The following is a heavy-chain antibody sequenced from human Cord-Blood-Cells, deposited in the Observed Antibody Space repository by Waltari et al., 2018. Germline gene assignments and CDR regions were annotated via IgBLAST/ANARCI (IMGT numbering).Heavy chain of an antibody. Sequence: EVQLVQSGAEVKKPGESLKISCKGSGYSFTSYCIGWVRQMPGKGLEWMGISYPGDSDTRYSPSFQGQVTSSADKSISTAYLQWSSLKASDTAMYYCARRPIYYDSSGYYFDYWGQGTLVTVSS. V-gene: IGHV5-51*01. CDR2: SYPGDSDT. J-gene: IGHJ4*02. CDR1: GYSFTSYC. CDR3: ARRPIYYDSSGYYFDY. D-gene: IGHD3-22*01.